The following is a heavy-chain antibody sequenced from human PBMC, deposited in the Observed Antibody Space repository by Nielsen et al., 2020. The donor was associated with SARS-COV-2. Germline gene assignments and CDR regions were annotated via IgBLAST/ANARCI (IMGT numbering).Heavy chain of an antibody. J-gene: IGHJ3*02. Sequence: GESLKISCSASGFILSSYWMSWVRQAPGKGLEWVATINAGGSQKFHVDSVRGRFTISRDNAKNSLYLQMNSLRAEDTAVYYCARSRGARLRYFDWLGRDAFDIWGQGTMVTVSS. V-gene: IGHV3-7*03. CDR2: INAGGSQK. D-gene: IGHD3-9*01. CDR1: GFILSSYW. CDR3: ARSRGARLRYFDWLGRDAFDI.